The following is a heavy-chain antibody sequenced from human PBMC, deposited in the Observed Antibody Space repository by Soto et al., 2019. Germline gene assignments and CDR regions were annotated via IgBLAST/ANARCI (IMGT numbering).Heavy chain of an antibody. J-gene: IGHJ6*04. D-gene: IGHD3-10*01. CDR3: ARHGFGSLHGLVDV. Sequence: QVQLQESGPGLVKPSETLSLTCTVSGGSITNYYCSWFRQPPGKGLEWIGYIQYNGYSAYNLSLKRRGTMSMDPSKTPFSLMLESVTATDTAVYYCARHGFGSLHGLVDVWGKGTTVIVSS. CDR1: GGSITNYY. V-gene: IGHV4-59*08. CDR2: IQYNGYS.